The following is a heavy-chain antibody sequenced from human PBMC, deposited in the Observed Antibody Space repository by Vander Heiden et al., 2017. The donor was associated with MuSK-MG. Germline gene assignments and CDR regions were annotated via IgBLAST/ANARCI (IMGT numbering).Heavy chain of an antibody. CDR2: IYYSGST. CDR3: ARWYYYESSGNYFDY. CDR1: GSSIGSGGYY. D-gene: IGHD3-22*01. J-gene: IGHJ4*02. Sequence: QLPLPDSGPGLVKPSQPLSLPCPVSGSSIGSGGYYWSWIRQHPGKGREWIGDIYYSGSTSYNPSVKRRVTISVDTSKNQFSLKLSSVTAADTAVYYCARWYYYESSGNYFDYWGQGTLVTVSS. V-gene: IGHV4-31*03.